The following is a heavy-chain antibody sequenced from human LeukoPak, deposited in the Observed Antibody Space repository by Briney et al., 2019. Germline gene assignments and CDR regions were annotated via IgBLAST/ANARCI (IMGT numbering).Heavy chain of an antibody. J-gene: IGHJ5*02. CDR3: ARAATVVNCLDP. CDR1: GGTFSSYA. CDR2: IIPIFGTA. Sequence: SVKVSCKASGGTFSSYAISWVRQAPGQGLGWMGGIIPIFGTANYAQKFQGRVTITTDESTSTAYMELSSLRSEDTAVYYCARAATVVNCLDPWGQGTLVTVSS. V-gene: IGHV1-69*05. D-gene: IGHD4-23*01.